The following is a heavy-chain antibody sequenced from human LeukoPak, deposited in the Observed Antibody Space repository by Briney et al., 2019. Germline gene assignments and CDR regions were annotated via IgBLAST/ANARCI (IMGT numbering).Heavy chain of an antibody. D-gene: IGHD6-19*01. V-gene: IGHV3-23*01. CDR2: ITAGGGST. Sequence: GGSLRLSCAASGFSFSDYAMNWVRQAPGKGLEWVSGITAGGGSTYYADSVKGQFTISRDNSKNTLYLQLNSLRAEDTAVYYCAKAHQWLPYFDYWGQGTLVTVSS. CDR3: AKAHQWLPYFDY. J-gene: IGHJ4*02. CDR1: GFSFSDYA.